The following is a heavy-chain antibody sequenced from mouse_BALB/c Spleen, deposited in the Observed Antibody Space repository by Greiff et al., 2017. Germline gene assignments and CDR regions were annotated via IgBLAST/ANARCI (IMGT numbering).Heavy chain of an antibody. CDR2: IRSKSNNYAT. CDR1: GFTFNTYA. J-gene: IGHJ1*01. D-gene: IGHD1-1*01. CDR3: VRRSSYYYGSNWYFDV. Sequence: EVKVVESGGGLVQPKGSLKLSCAASGFTFNTYAMNWVRQAPGKGLEWVARIRSKSNNYATYYADSVKDRFTISRDDSQSMLYLQMNNLKTEDTAMYYCVRRSSYYYGSNWYFDVWGAGTTVTVSS. V-gene: IGHV10-1*02.